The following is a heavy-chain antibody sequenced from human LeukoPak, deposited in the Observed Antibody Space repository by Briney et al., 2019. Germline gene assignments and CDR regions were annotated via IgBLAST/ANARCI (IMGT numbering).Heavy chain of an antibody. CDR1: GFTLSSYA. J-gene: IGHJ6*04. Sequence: PGRSLRLSCAASGFTLSSYAMHWVRQAPDKGLEWVAVISYDGSNKYYADSVKGRFTISRDNSKNPLYLQMNSLRAEDTAVYYCARWPGYGMDVWGKGTTVTVSS. V-gene: IGHV3-30*04. CDR2: ISYDGSNK. CDR3: ARWPGYGMDV.